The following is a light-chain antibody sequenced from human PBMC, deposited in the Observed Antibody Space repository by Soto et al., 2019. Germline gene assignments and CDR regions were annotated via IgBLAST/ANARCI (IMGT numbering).Light chain of an antibody. V-gene: IGLV7-46*01. CDR3: LLAYTGARL. CDR1: TGAVTSSHF. J-gene: IGLJ2*01. Sequence: QAVVTQEPSLTVSPGGTVTLTCGSSTGAVTSSHFCYWIQQKPGQAPRTLIYNTNNKHSWTPARFSASLLGGKAALTPSGAQPEDEADYYCLLAYTGARLFGGGTKVTVL. CDR2: NTN.